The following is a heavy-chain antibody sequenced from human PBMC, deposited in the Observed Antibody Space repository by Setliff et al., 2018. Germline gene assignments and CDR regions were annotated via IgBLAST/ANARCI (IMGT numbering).Heavy chain of an antibody. J-gene: IGHJ6*02. Sequence: GGSLRLSCTASGFTFGDYAMSWVRQAPGEGLEWVGFIRSKAYGGTTEDAASVRDRFTISRDDSSRIAYLQMSSLKTEDTAIYFCARGDSSGYYYYGMDVWGQGTTVTVSS. D-gene: IGHD6-6*01. CDR2: IRSKAYGGTT. V-gene: IGHV3-49*04. CDR3: ARGDSSGYYYYGMDV. CDR1: GFTFGDYA.